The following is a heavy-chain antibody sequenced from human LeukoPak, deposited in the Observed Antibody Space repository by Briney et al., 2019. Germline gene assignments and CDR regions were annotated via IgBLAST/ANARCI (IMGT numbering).Heavy chain of an antibody. CDR1: GFTFSTYW. CDR2: INSDGSNT. CDR3: PRERRLYWSSTSFYEDFDY. V-gene: IGHV3-74*01. J-gene: IGHJ4*02. Sequence: PGGSLRLSCAASGFTFSTYWMHWVRQAPGKGLVWVSRINSDGSNTRNADSVKGRFTISRDHAKNKLYLQMKSLRAEDTAVYYCPRERRLYWSSTSFYEDFDYWGQGTLVTVSS. D-gene: IGHD2-2*01.